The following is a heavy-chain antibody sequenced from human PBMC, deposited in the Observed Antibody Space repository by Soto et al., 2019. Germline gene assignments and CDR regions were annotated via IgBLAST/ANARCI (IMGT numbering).Heavy chain of an antibody. D-gene: IGHD3-9*01. CDR2: IYYSGST. Sequence: SDTLSLTCTVSGCPITSSSYYWCWILQPPGKGLEWIGSIYYSGSTYYNPSLKSRVTISVDTSKNQFSLKLSSVTAADTAIYYCAHILSGSQFNYWGQGTPVTVSS. V-gene: IGHV4-39*01. CDR3: AHILSGSQFNY. CDR1: GCPITSSSYY. J-gene: IGHJ4*02.